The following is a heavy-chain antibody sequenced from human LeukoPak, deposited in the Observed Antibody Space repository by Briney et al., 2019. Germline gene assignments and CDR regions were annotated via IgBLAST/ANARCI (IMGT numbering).Heavy chain of an antibody. Sequence: GRFLRLSCAASGFTFSSYAMHWVRQAPGKGLEWVAVISYDGSNKYYADSVKGRFTISRDNSKNTLYLQMNSLRAEDTAVYYCARDSLRGAMDYWGQGTLVTVSS. D-gene: IGHD2-15*01. CDR2: ISYDGSNK. CDR3: ARDSLRGAMDY. V-gene: IGHV3-30*04. J-gene: IGHJ4*02. CDR1: GFTFSSYA.